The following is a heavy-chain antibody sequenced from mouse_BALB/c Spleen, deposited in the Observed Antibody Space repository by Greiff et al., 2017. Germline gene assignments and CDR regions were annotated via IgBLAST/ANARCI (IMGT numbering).Heavy chain of an antibody. J-gene: IGHJ2*01. CDR1: GFTFSDYY. CDR3: ARGGDGNYWYFDY. CDR2: ISDGGSYT. V-gene: IGHV5-4*02. Sequence: EVQRVESGGGLVKPGGSLKLSCAASGFTFSDYYMYWVRQTPEKRLEWVATISDGGSYTYYPDSVKGRFTISRDNAKNNLYLQMSSLKSEDTAMYYCARGGDGNYWYFDYWGQGTTLTVSS. D-gene: IGHD2-1*01.